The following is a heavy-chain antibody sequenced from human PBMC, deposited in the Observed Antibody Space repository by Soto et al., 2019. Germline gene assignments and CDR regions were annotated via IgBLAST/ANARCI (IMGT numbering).Heavy chain of an antibody. CDR2: ISAYNGNT. Sequence: QVQLVQSGAEVKKPGASVKVSCKASGYTFTSYGISWVRQAPGQGLEWMGWISAYNGNTNYAQKLQGRVTMTTNTSTSTDYMELRRLRSDDTAVYYCATVPRELGGYYYYGMDVWGQGTTVTVSS. CDR1: GYTFTSYG. J-gene: IGHJ6*02. CDR3: ATVPRELGGYYYYGMDV. D-gene: IGHD3-16*01. V-gene: IGHV1-18*01.